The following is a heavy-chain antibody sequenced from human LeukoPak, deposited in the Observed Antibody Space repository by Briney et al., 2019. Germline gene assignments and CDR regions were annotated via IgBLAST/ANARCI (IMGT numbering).Heavy chain of an antibody. CDR3: ARDFDV. CDR1: GYTFTTYG. Sequence: ASVTVSCTASGYTFTTYGISWVRQAPGQGLEWMGWVSGNNGNTNYAQKLQGRVTMTTDTSTNTAYMELRSLRSDDTAVYYCARDFDVWGQGTMVTVSS. J-gene: IGHJ3*01. CDR2: VSGNNGNT. V-gene: IGHV1-18*01.